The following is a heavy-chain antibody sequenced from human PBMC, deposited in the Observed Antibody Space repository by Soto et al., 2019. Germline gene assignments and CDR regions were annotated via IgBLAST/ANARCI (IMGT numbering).Heavy chain of an antibody. CDR2: IYWHDDK. D-gene: IGHD3-16*01. CDR3: AHRGGATVGLYYFDY. V-gene: IGHV2-5*01. J-gene: IGHJ4*02. Sequence: ETGPELVKPTQTLTLTCAFSGFSLSTTGVGVRWNRQPPGKALEWLALIYWHDDKRYSPSLKSRLSITKDTSKNQVVLTMTDMDPVDTATYYCAHRGGATVGLYYFDYWGQGALVTVSS. CDR1: GFSLSTTGVG.